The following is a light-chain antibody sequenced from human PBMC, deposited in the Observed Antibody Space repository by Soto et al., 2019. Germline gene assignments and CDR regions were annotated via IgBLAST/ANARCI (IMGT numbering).Light chain of an antibody. J-gene: IGKJ5*01. CDR1: QSISNY. V-gene: IGKV1-39*01. CDR3: QQSYSTRIT. Sequence: DIQMTQSPSSLSASVGDRVTITCRASQSISNYLNWYQQKPGKATKLLSYAASSLQSGVPSRFSGSGSGTDFTLTISSLQPEYFATYYCQQSYSTRITFGQGTRLEIK. CDR2: AAS.